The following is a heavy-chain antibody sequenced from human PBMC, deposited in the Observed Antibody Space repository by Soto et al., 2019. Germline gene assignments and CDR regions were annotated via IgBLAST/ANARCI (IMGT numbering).Heavy chain of an antibody. CDR1: GFTFSGSA. J-gene: IGHJ6*02. Sequence: GGSLRLSCAASGFTFSGSAMHWVRRASGKGLEWVGRIRSKANSYATAYAASVKGRFTISRDDSKNTAYLQMNSLKTEDTAVYYCMFLGVDFWSGYYMFRDYYYYYGMDVWGQGTTVTVSS. V-gene: IGHV3-73*01. D-gene: IGHD3-3*01. CDR3: MFLGVDFWSGYYMFRDYYYYYGMDV. CDR2: IRSKANSYAT.